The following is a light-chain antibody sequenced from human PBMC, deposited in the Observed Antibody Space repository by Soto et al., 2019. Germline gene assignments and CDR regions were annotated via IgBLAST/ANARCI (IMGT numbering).Light chain of an antibody. CDR1: QAIGND. V-gene: IGKV1-6*01. CDR2: AAS. Sequence: AIQMTQSPSSLSASVGDRVAITCRASQAIGNDLGWYQQRPGKVPKLLIYAASALHSGVPSRFSGSGSGTDFTLTNSSLQPEDFAIYYCQQYHGYSLTFGQGTKVDIK. CDR3: QQYHGYSLT. J-gene: IGKJ1*01.